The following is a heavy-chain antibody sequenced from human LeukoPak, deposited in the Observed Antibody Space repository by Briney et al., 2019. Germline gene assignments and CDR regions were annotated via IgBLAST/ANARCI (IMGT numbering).Heavy chain of an antibody. V-gene: IGHV1-18*04. J-gene: IGHJ4*02. CDR3: ARYYGSGSYYGVYVY. Sequence: ASVKVSCKASGYTFTSYGISWVRQAPGQGLEWMGWISAYNGNTNYAQKLQGRVTMTTDTSTSTAYMELRSLRSDDTAVYYCARYYGSGSYYGVYVYWGQGTLVTVSS. CDR1: GYTFTSYG. D-gene: IGHD3-10*01. CDR2: ISAYNGNT.